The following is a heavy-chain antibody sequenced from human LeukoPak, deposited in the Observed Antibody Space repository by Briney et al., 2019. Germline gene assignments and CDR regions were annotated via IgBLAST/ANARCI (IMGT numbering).Heavy chain of an antibody. CDR1: GYIFSIYA. Sequence: ASVKVSCKASGYIFSIYAMIWARQAPGQGLELMGWINTNTGIPTYAQGSTGRFVFSLDTSVSTAYYCARDYTVALGTTTYFQHWGQGTLVTVSS. D-gene: IGHD1-7*01. V-gene: IGHV7-4-1*01. CDR2: INTNTGIP. J-gene: IGHJ1*01. CDR3: QH.